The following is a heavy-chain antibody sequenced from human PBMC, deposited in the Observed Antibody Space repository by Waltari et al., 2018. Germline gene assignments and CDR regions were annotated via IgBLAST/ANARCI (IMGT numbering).Heavy chain of an antibody. D-gene: IGHD6-6*01. J-gene: IGHJ4*02. V-gene: IGHV4-39*07. CDR2: IYYSGST. CDR3: ARGSIAAFY. Sequence: QLQLQEAGPGLVKPSETLYPPCNDSGGTISRSSYYWGWIRPPPGKGLEWIGSIYYSGSTYYIPSLKSRVTISVDTSKNQFSLKLSSVTAADTAVYYCARGSIAAFYWGQGTLVTVSS. CDR1: GGTISRSSYY.